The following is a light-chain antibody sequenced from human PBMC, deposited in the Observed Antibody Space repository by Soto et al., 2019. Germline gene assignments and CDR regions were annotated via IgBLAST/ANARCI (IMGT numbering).Light chain of an antibody. Sequence: DIQMTQSPSSLSASVGDRVTITCRASQSISSYLNWYQQKPGKAPKLLIYGASNLQSGVPSRFSGSGSGTDFTLTISSLQPEDFATYYCQQSYSTPLLTFGGGTNVEI. CDR1: QSISSY. CDR3: QQSYSTPLLT. CDR2: GAS. V-gene: IGKV1-39*01. J-gene: IGKJ4*01.